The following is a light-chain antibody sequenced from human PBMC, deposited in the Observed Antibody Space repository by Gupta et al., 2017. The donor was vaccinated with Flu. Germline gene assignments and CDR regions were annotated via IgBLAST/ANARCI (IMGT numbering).Light chain of an antibody. CDR3: AAWDDGLNGHYV. CDR1: SSNIGSNA. V-gene: IGLV1-44*01. J-gene: IGLJ1*01. CDR2: GSN. Sequence: QSVLAQPPSASGTPGQRVTISCSGSSSNIGSNAVNWYQQVPGTSPKLLIYGSNQRPSGVPDRFAGSKSGTSASLAIRGLQSEDEADYYCAAWDDGLNGHYVFGTGTKVTVL.